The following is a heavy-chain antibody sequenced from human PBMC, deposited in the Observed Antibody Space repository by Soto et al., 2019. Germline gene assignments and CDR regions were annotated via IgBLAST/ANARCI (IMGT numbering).Heavy chain of an antibody. CDR1: GLTFSNYW. Sequence: EVHLVESGGGLVQPGGSLRLSCVVSGLTFSNYWMSWVPQAPGKGLEWVANINRDGSDTYYVDSVKGRFTISSDNIKNSLYLQMTNRRAEDTAGYYCARPAREGCDPGCANWGQGTLVAVSS. V-gene: IGHV3-7*01. J-gene: IGHJ4*02. D-gene: IGHD2-21*01. CDR2: INRDGSDT. CDR3: ARPAREGCDPGCAN.